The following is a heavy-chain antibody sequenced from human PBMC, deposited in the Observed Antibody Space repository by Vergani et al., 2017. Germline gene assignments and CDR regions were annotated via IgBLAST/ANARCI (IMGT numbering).Heavy chain of an antibody. D-gene: IGHD3-22*01. CDR3: AKDPRAITMIVVVIDYYYYGMDV. J-gene: IGHJ6*02. CDR1: GFTFSSYS. V-gene: IGHV3-21*04. CDR2: ISSSSSYI. Sequence: EVQLVESGGGLVKPGGSLRLSCAASGFTFSSYSMNWVRQAPGKGLEWVSSISSSSSYIYYADSVKGRFTISRDNAKNSLYLQMNSLRAEDTAVYYCAKDPRAITMIVVVIDYYYYGMDVWGQGTTVTVSS.